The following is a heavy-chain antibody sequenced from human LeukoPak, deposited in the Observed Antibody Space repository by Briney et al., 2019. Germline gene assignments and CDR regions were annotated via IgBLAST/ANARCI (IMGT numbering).Heavy chain of an antibody. CDR1: GFTFSGSA. D-gene: IGHD6-13*01. CDR2: IRSKANSYAT. V-gene: IGHV3-73*01. CDR3: ATVAAAGDYYFDY. Sequence: GGSLRLSCAASGFTFSGSAMHWVRQASGKGLEWVGRIRSKANSYATAYAASVKGRFTISRDDSKNTAYLQMNSLKTEDTAVYYCATVAAAGDYYFDYWGQGTLVTVSS. J-gene: IGHJ4*02.